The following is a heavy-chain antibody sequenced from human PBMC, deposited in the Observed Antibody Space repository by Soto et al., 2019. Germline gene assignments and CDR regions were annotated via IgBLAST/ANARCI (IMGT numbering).Heavy chain of an antibody. CDR1: GFPFSDYA. CDR2: ITATDGST. Sequence: EVQLLESGGGVAQPGGSLRVSCAASGFPFSDYAMSWVRQAPGKGLEWVSIITATDGSTYYADSVKGRFTISRDDAKNTLHLQMNSLRVEDTAVYYCVKGHPPLIVARPQDHWGQGTLVTVSS. CDR3: VKGHPPLIVARPQDH. D-gene: IGHD6-6*01. V-gene: IGHV3-23*01. J-gene: IGHJ4*02.